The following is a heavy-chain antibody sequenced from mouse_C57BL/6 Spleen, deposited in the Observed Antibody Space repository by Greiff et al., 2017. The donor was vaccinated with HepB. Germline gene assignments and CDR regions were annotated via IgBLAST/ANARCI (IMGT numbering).Heavy chain of an antibody. CDR3: AKNIHGSRDYYAMDY. CDR2: IWRGGST. J-gene: IGHJ4*01. V-gene: IGHV2-5*01. CDR1: GFSLTSYG. Sequence: QVQLQQSGPGLVQPSQSLSITCTVSGFSLTSYGVHWVRQSPGKGLEWLGVIWRGGSTDYNAAFMSRLSITKDNSKSQVFFKMNSLQADDTAIYYCAKNIHGSRDYYAMDYWGQGTSVTVSS. D-gene: IGHD1-1*01.